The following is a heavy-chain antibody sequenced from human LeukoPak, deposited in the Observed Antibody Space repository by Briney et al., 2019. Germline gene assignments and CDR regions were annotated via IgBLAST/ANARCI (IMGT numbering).Heavy chain of an antibody. CDR1: GFTFSTYW. Sequence: GGSLRLSCAASGFTFSTYWMYWVRQAPGKGLEWVANVKQDGSHKYYVDSVKGRFTISRDNAKNSLYLQMNSLRVEDTAVYYCVREEGYWGQGTLVTVSS. J-gene: IGHJ4*02. CDR3: VREEGY. V-gene: IGHV3-7*01. CDR2: VKQDGSHK.